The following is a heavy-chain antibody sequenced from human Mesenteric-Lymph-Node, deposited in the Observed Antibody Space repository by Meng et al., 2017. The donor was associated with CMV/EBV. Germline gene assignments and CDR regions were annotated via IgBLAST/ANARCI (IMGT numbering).Heavy chain of an antibody. CDR1: GFTFGDYA. CDR2: IYTSNSGT. CDR3: ARGWSGGIDYYFDF. D-gene: IGHD4/OR15-4a*01. J-gene: IGHJ4*02. V-gene: IGHV3-23*03. Sequence: GESLKISCAASGFTFGDYAMGWVRQAPGKGLEWVSVIYTSNSGTRYADSVKGRFTISRDNSKNTLFLQMDSLRAEDTARYYCARGWSGGIDYYFDFWGQGT.